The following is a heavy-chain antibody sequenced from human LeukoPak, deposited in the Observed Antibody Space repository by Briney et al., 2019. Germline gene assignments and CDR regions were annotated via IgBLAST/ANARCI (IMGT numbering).Heavy chain of an antibody. Sequence: GGSLRLSCSASGFTFSRYGMNWVRQAPGKGLEWVAVISYDGSNKYYADSVKGRFTISRDSSKNTLYLQMNSLRAEDTAVYYCARALNPNYYYYYMDVWGKGTTVTVSS. D-gene: IGHD1-14*01. CDR3: ARALNPNYYYYYMDV. CDR1: GFTFSRYG. CDR2: ISYDGSNK. J-gene: IGHJ6*03. V-gene: IGHV3-30*03.